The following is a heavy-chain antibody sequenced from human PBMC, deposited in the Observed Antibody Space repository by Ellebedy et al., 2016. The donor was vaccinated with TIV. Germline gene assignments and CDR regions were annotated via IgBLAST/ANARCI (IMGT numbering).Heavy chain of an antibody. V-gene: IGHV3-30-3*01. J-gene: IGHJ4*02. CDR1: GFTFSTYA. Sequence: GGSLRLSXAPSGFTFSTYAMHWVRQAPGKGLEWVALISTDGSNKYYADSVRGRFTISRDNSKNTLYLQMNSLRTEDTAVYYCAKDVHYYDSSGPTIGYWGQGTLVTVSS. CDR2: ISTDGSNK. D-gene: IGHD3-22*01. CDR3: AKDVHYYDSSGPTIGY.